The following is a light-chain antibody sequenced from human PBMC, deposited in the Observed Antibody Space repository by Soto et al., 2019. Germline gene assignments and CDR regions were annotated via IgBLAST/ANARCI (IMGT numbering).Light chain of an antibody. Sequence: EIVMPQSPATLSVSPGERATLSCRASQSVSSNLAWYQQKPGQAPRLLIYGASTRATGIPARFSGSGSGTEFTLTISSLQSEDFAVYYCQQYNNWLGTFGQGTKVDIK. CDR3: QQYNNWLGT. CDR1: QSVSSN. J-gene: IGKJ1*01. V-gene: IGKV3-15*01. CDR2: GAS.